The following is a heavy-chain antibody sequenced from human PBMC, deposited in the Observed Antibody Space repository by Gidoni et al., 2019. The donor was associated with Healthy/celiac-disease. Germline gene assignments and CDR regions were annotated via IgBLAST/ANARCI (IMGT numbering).Heavy chain of an antibody. V-gene: IGHV3-7*03. CDR1: GFTFSSYW. CDR3: ARENYYDSSGSNAFDI. CDR2: IKQDGSEK. J-gene: IGHJ3*02. Sequence: EVQLVESGGGLVQPGGSLRLSCAASGFTFSSYWMSWVRQAPGKGLEWVANIKQDGSEKYYVDSVKGRFTISRDNAKNSLYLQMNSLRAEDTAVYYCARENYYDSSGSNAFDIWGQGTMVTVSS. D-gene: IGHD3-22*01.